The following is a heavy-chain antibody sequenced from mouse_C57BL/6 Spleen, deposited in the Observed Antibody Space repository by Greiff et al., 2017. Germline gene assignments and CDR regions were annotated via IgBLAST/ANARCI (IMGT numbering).Heavy chain of an antibody. Sequence: EVQLQQSGPELVKPGASVKISCKASGYTFTDYYMNWVKQSHGKSLEWIGDINPNNGGTSYNQKFKGKATLTVDKSSSTAYMELRSLTSEDSAVYYCAGGPRSFAYWGQGTLVTVSA. CDR3: AGGPRSFAY. CDR1: GYTFTDYY. V-gene: IGHV1-26*01. CDR2: INPNNGGT. J-gene: IGHJ3*01.